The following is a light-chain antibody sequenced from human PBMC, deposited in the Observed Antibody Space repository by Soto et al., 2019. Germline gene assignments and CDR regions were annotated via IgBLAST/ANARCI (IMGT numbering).Light chain of an antibody. V-gene: IGKV1-5*01. J-gene: IGKJ5*01. Sequence: DIQMTQSPSSLSASVGDRVTITCRASQIIRTYVIWDQQKPGKAPKLLSDEASRLERVGPSRFSGCGSGTEFTLTSSSLHPVAFATYSCPHYNRDSEAFGLGTRLEIK. CDR2: EAS. CDR1: QIIRTY. CDR3: PHYNRDSEA.